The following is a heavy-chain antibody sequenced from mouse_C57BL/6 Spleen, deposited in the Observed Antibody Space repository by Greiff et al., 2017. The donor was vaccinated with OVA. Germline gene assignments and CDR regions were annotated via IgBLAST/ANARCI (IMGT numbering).Heavy chain of an antibody. V-gene: IGHV1-64*01. CDR3: ARSGGNYVGYFDV. CDR1: GYTFTSYW. J-gene: IGHJ1*03. D-gene: IGHD2-1*01. CDR2: IHPNSGST. Sequence: QVQLQQSGAELVKPGASVKLSCKASGYTFTSYWMHWVKQRPGQGLEWIGMIHPNSGSTNYNEKFKSKATLTVDKSSSTAYMQLSSLTSEDSAVYYCARSGGNYVGYFDVWGTGTTVTVSS.